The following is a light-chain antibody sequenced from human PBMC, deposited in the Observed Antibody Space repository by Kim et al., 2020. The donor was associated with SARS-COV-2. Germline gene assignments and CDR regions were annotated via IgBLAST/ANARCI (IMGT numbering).Light chain of an antibody. CDR2: GTS. CDR3: QQYGSSPGT. J-gene: IGKJ2*01. V-gene: IGKV3-20*01. Sequence: WSPGERATLACRASQGVRSTSVAWYQHKPGQAPRLLISGTSSRATGIPDRFSGSGSGTDFTLTINTLEPEDFAIYYCQQYGSSPGTFGQGTKLEI. CDR1: QGVRSTS.